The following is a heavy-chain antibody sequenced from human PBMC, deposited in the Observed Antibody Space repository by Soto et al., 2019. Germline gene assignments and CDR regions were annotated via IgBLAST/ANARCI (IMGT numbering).Heavy chain of an antibody. D-gene: IGHD6-13*01. CDR2: INPNSGGT. CDR1: GYTFTGYY. Sequence: QVQLVQSGAEVKKPGASVKVSCKASGYTFTGYYMHWVRQAPGQGLEWMGWINPNSGGTNYAQKLQGRVTMTRDTSISTAYMELSRLRSDDTAVYYCAREGVAAAGTENWFDPWGQGTLVTVSS. V-gene: IGHV1-2*02. J-gene: IGHJ5*02. CDR3: AREGVAAAGTENWFDP.